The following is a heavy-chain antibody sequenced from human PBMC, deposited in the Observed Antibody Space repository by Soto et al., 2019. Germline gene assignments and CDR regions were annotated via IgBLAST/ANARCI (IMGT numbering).Heavy chain of an antibody. D-gene: IGHD3-22*01. CDR3: ATPKYYYDSSGPVGAFDI. CDR1: GFTFTSSA. Sequence: SVKVSCKASGFTFTSSAVQWVRQARGQRLEWIGWIVVGSGNTNYAQKFQERVTITRDMSTSTAYMELSSLRSEDTAVYYCATPKYYYDSSGPVGAFDIWGQGTMVTVSS. V-gene: IGHV1-58*01. CDR2: IVVGSGNT. J-gene: IGHJ3*02.